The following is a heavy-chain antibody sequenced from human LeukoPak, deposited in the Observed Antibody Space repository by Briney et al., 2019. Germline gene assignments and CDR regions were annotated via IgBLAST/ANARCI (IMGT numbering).Heavy chain of an antibody. Sequence: GGSLRLSCAASGFTFSKYWMYWVRQVPGKGPVWVSRISGDGSSTAYADSVKGRFTISRDNPKNTLYLQMNSLRVDDTAVYYCASVLGPSTLDTWGQGTLVTVSS. D-gene: IGHD2-2*01. V-gene: IGHV3-74*01. CDR1: GFTFSKYW. J-gene: IGHJ5*02. CDR2: ISGDGSST. CDR3: ASVLGPSTLDT.